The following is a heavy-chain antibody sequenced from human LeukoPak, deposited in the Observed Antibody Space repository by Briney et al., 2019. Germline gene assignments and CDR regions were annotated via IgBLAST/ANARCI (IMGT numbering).Heavy chain of an antibody. CDR2: IYTSGST. V-gene: IGHV4-4*09. Sequence: PSETLSLTCTVSGGSISSYHWSWIRQPPGKGLEWIGYIYTSGSTNYNPSLKSRVTISVDTSKNQFSLKLSSVTAADTAVYYCARGRVGATFDYWGQGTLVTVSS. J-gene: IGHJ4*02. CDR1: GGSISSYH. D-gene: IGHD1-26*01. CDR3: ARGRVGATFDY.